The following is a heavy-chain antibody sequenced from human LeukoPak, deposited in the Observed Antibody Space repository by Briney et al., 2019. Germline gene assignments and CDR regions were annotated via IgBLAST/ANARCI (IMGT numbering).Heavy chain of an antibody. V-gene: IGHV3-23*01. CDR2: ISGSGGST. CDR1: GFTFSSYA. J-gene: IGHJ3*02. CDR3: AKPYYDSSVITGDAFYI. Sequence: PGGSLRLSCAASGFTFSSYAMSWVRQAPGKGLEWVSAISGSGGSTYYADSVKGRFTISRDNSKNTLYLQMNSLRAEDTAVYYCAKPYYDSSVITGDAFYIWGQGTMVTVSS. D-gene: IGHD3-22*01.